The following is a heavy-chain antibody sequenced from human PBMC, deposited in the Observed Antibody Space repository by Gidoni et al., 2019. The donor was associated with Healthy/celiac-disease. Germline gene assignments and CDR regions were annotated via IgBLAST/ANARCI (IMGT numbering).Heavy chain of an antibody. CDR3: ARAPTYSGSSYY. Sequence: QVQLQESGPGLVKPSDTLSLTCTVSPGSITSYYWSWIRQPPGKGLEWIGYFHYSGSTDYNPSLRSRLTISVDTSKNQFSLKLRSVTAADTAVYYCARAPTYSGSSYYWGQGTLVTVSS. V-gene: IGHV4-59*07. CDR1: PGSITSYY. J-gene: IGHJ4*02. D-gene: IGHD1-26*01. CDR2: FHYSGST.